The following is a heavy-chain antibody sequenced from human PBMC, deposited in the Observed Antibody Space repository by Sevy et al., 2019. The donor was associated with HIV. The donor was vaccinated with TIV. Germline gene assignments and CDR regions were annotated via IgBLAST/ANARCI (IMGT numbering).Heavy chain of an antibody. V-gene: IGHV4-34*01. CDR3: ARNRGCTNGVCYGWFDS. CDR1: GGSFSGYY. Sequence: SETLSLTCAVYGGSFSGYYWSWIRQPPGKGLEWIGEINHSGSTNYNPSLTSRVTISVDTSKNQFSLKLSSVTAADTAVYYCARNRGCTNGVCYGWFDSWGQGTLVTVSS. D-gene: IGHD2-8*01. CDR2: INHSGST. J-gene: IGHJ5*01.